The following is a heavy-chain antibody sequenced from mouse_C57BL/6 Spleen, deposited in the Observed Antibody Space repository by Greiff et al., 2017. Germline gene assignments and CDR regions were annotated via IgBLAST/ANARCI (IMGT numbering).Heavy chain of an antibody. CDR2: INPNNGGT. V-gene: IGHV1-18*01. D-gene: IGHD6-1*01. J-gene: IGHJ4*01. Sequence: EVQLQQSGPELVKPGASVKIPCKASGYTFTDYNMDWVKQCHGKSLEWIGDINPNNGGTIYNQKFKGKATLTVDKSSSTAYMELRSLTSEDTAVYYCARARRHNPNYYAMDYWGQGTSVTVSS. CDR3: ARARRHNPNYYAMDY. CDR1: GYTFTDYN.